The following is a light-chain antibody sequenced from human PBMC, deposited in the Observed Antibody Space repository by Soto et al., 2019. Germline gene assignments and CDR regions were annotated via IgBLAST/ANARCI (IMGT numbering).Light chain of an antibody. J-gene: IGKJ4*01. CDR3: QRWSKGLRLT. V-gene: IGKV3-11*01. CDR1: QSVSSY. Sequence: EIVLTQSPATLSLSPGERATLSCRASQSVSSYLAWYKQKPGQAPRLLIYDASNRATGIPARFSGSGSGTDFTLTISCLEPEDFEVFSCQRWSKGLRLTFGGGTKVDIK. CDR2: DAS.